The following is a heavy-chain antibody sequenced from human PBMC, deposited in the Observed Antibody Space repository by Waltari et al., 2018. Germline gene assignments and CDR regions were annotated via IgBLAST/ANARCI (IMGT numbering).Heavy chain of an antibody. D-gene: IGHD5-12*01. Sequence: EVHLAESGGGVVQPGGSLRLSCTGSGFRFGDYWMHWVRQAPGKGLEWVSRLNVDGGYMSYEDSVKGRFTISRDNAKNTVFLQLNSLRADDTAVYFCARKAGSGYPYGPFYYDNWGQGTLVTVSS. V-gene: IGHV3-74*01. J-gene: IGHJ4*02. CDR2: LNVDGGYM. CDR3: ARKAGSGYPYGPFYYDN. CDR1: GFRFGDYW.